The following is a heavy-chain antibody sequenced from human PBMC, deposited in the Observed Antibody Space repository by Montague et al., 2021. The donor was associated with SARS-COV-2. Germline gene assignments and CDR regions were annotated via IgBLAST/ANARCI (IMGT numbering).Heavy chain of an antibody. CDR2: IGTRGDT. CDR1: GFILSTYD. Sequence: SLRLSCPASGFILSTYDMRWVRQATGKGLEWVSAIGTRGDTYYPGSVKGRFTMSRENAENSLYLQMTSLRAGDTAVYYCARAPPYSSASWGYYGMDVWGQGTTVTVSS. V-gene: IGHV3-13*01. CDR3: ARAPPYSSASWGYYGMDV. J-gene: IGHJ6*02. D-gene: IGHD6-6*01.